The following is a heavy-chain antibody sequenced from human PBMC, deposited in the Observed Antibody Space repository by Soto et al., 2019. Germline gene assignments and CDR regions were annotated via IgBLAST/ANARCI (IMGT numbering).Heavy chain of an antibody. D-gene: IGHD2-21*02. CDR2: ISAYNGNT. V-gene: IGHV1-18*01. Sequence: ASVKVSCKASGYTFTSYGISWVRQAPGQGLEWMGWISAYNGNTNYAQKLQGRVTMTTDTSTSTAYMELRSLRSDDTAVYYCARVAYCGGDCYSGAFDIWGQGTMVTISS. CDR3: ARVAYCGGDCYSGAFDI. CDR1: GYTFTSYG. J-gene: IGHJ3*02.